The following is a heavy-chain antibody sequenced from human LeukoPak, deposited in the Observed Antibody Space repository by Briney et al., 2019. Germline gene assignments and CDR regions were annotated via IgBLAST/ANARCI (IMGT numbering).Heavy chain of an antibody. Sequence: GPLTLSCAASRFTLSSYAMIWLRQPPGKGREGIGEVNHSGSTNYNPSRKRRVTIAVDTSKHQFSLKMRSVTAADTAVYSCASHRGYSGYRFDPWGQGTLVTVSS. CDR1: RFTLSSYA. D-gene: IGHD5-12*01. V-gene: IGHV4-34*01. CDR3: ASHRGYSGYRFDP. CDR2: VNHSGST. J-gene: IGHJ5*02.